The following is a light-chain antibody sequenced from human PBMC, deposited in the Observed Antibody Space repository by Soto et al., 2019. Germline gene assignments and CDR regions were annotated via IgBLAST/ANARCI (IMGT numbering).Light chain of an antibody. Sequence: EIVMTQSPAPLSVSPGERATLSCRASQSVSSNLAWYQQKPGQAPRLLIYGASTRATGIPARFSGSGSGTEFTLTISSLQSEDFAVYYCQQRSNWQTFGQGTKVDIK. CDR1: QSVSSN. CDR3: QQRSNWQT. V-gene: IGKV3-15*01. J-gene: IGKJ1*01. CDR2: GAS.